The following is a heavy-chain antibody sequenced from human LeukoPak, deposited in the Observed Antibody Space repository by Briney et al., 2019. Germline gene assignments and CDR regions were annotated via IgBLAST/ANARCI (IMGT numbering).Heavy chain of an antibody. CDR2: INPNSGGT. V-gene: IGHV1-2*02. CDR1: GYTFTGYY. Sequence: ASVKVSCKASGYTFTGYYMHWVRQAPGQGLEWMGWINPNSGGTNYAQKFQGRVTMTRDTSISTAYMELSRLRSDDTAVYYCARGPRRSWFGIIQAVDYWGQGTLVTVSS. CDR3: ARGPRRSWFGIIQAVDY. J-gene: IGHJ4*02. D-gene: IGHD3-10*01.